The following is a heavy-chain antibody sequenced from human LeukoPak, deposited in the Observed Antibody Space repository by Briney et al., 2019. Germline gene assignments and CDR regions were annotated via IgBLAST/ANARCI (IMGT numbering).Heavy chain of an antibody. CDR3: ARLRNVGGNPHPFNV. J-gene: IGHJ3*01. V-gene: IGHV3-7*01. D-gene: IGHD4-23*01. CDR2: IKQDGSEK. CDR1: GFTFSGYW. Sequence: GFLRLSCAASGFTFSGYWMSWVRQAPGKGLEWVANIKQDGSEKYYVDSVKGRFTISRDNAKNSLYLQMNSLRAEDTAVYYCARLRNVGGNPHPFNVWGQGTTVTVSS.